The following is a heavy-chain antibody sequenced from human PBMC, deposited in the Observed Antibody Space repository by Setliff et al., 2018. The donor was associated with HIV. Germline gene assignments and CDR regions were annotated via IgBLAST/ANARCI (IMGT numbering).Heavy chain of an antibody. CDR2: INHSGST. CDR3: ARGKGRGKYYYDSSGYLYYFDY. CDR1: GGSFRGYY. D-gene: IGHD3-22*01. Sequence: LSLTCAVYGGSFRGYYWSWIRQPPGKGLEWIGEINHSGSTNYNPSLKSRVTISVDTSKNQFSLKLSSVTAADTAVYYCARGKGRGKYYYDSSGYLYYFDYWGQGTLVTVSS. J-gene: IGHJ4*02. V-gene: IGHV4-34*01.